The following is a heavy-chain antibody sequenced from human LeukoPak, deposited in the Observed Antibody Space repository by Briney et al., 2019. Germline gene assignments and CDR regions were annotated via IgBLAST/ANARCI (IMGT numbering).Heavy chain of an antibody. CDR1: GFTFDDYG. D-gene: IGHD1-26*01. CDR2: INWNGGST. V-gene: IGHV3-20*04. CDR3: ARLSGSYETGAFDI. J-gene: IGHJ3*02. Sequence: GGSLRLSCAAAGFTFDDYGMSWVRQAPGKGLEWVSGINWNGGSTGYADSVKGRFTISRDNAKNSLYLQMNSLRAKDTALYYCARLSGSYETGAFDIWGQGTMVTVSS.